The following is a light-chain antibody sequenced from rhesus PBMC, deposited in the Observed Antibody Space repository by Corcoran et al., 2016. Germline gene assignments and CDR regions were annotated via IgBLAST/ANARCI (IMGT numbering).Light chain of an antibody. Sequence: DIQMTQSPSSLSASVGDKVTITCHASQGIRNWLAWYQQKPGKAPTPLISSASSLQSGVPSRFSGSGAGTDYTLTISSLQPEDFATYDCQQYDDLPLTFGGGTKVEIK. J-gene: IGKJ4*01. CDR1: QGIRNW. V-gene: IGKV1-19*01. CDR3: QQYDDLPLT. CDR2: SAS.